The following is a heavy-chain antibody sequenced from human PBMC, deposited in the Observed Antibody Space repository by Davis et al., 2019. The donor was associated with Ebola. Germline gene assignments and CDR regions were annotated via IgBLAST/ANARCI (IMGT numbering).Heavy chain of an antibody. Sequence: ASVKVSCKASGYTFTGYYMHWVRQAPGQGLEWMGWINPNSGGTNYAQKFQGWVTMTRDTSISTAYMELSRLRSDDTAVYYCARDRIAARPGYYYGMDVWGQGTTVTVSS. CDR3: ARDRIAARPGYYYGMDV. CDR1: GYTFTGYY. J-gene: IGHJ6*02. V-gene: IGHV1-2*04. D-gene: IGHD6-6*01. CDR2: INPNSGGT.